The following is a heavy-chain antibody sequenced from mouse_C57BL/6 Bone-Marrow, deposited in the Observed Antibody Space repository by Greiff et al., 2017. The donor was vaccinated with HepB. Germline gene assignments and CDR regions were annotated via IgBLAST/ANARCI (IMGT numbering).Heavy chain of an antibody. Sequence: VQLKESGPGLVKPSQSLSLTCSVTGYSITSGYYWNWIRQFPGNKLEWMGYISYDGSNNYNPSLKNRISITRDTSKNQFFLKLNSVTTEDTATYYCAIMVTTAYWGQGTLVTVSA. CDR2: ISYDGSN. CDR1: GYSITSGYY. CDR3: AIMVTTAY. V-gene: IGHV3-6*01. D-gene: IGHD2-2*01. J-gene: IGHJ3*01.